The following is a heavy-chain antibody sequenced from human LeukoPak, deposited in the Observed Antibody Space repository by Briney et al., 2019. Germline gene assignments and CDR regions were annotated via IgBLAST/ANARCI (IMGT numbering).Heavy chain of an antibody. CDR3: ARAKAFDY. Sequence: SQTLSLTCAVSGGSISSGGYSWSWIRQPPGKGLEWIGYIYHSGSTNYNPSLKSRVTISVDTSKNQFSLKLSSVTAADTAVYYCARAKAFDYWGQGTLVTVSS. CDR2: IYHSGST. J-gene: IGHJ4*02. V-gene: IGHV4-30-2*01. CDR1: GGSISSGGYS.